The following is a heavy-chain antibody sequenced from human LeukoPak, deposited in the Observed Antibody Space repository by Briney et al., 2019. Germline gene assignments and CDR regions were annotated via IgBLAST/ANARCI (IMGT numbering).Heavy chain of an antibody. CDR2: ISGSGCST. CDR3: AKGEGYGDYAYLFDY. CDR1: GFTFISYA. V-gene: IGHV3-23*01. J-gene: IGHJ4*02. D-gene: IGHD4-17*01. Sequence: GGSLRLSCAASGFTFISYAMIWVRQAPGKGREGVSAISGSGCSTYYADSVKGRFTISRDHSKNPLYLQMNSLRAEDTAVYYCAKGEGYGDYAYLFDYWGQGTLVTVSS.